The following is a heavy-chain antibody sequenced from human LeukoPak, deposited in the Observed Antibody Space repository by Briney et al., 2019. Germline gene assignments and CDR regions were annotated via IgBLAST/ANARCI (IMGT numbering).Heavy chain of an antibody. D-gene: IGHD3-22*01. Sequence: VKVSCKASGYTFTGYYMHWVRQAPGQGLEWMGWINPNSGGTNYAQKFQGRVTMTRDTSISTAYMELSRLRSDDTAVYYCARDSHLYYDSSGYYPQHWGQGTLVTVSS. CDR3: ARDSHLYYDSSGYYPQH. V-gene: IGHV1-2*02. J-gene: IGHJ1*01. CDR1: GYTFTGYY. CDR2: INPNSGGT.